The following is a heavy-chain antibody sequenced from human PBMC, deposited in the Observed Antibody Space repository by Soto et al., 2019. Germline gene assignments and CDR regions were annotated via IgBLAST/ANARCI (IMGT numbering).Heavy chain of an antibody. J-gene: IGHJ4*02. CDR2: INHSGST. D-gene: IGHD4-17*01. CDR1: GGSFSGYY. V-gene: IGHV4-34*01. CDR3: ASQYGDYDY. Sequence: SETLSLTCAVYGGSFSGYYWSWIRQPPGKGLEWIGEINHSGSTNYNPSLKSRVTISVDTSKNQFSLKLSSVTAADTAVYYCASQYGDYDYWGQGTLVTV.